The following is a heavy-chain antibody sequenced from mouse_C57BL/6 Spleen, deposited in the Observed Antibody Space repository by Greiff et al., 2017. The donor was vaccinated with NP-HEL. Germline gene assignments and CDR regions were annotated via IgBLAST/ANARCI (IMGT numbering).Heavy chain of an antibody. D-gene: IGHD2-1*01. CDR1: GFTFSDYG. CDR2: ISSGSSTI. Sequence: EVQRVESGGGLVKPGGSLKLSCAASGFTFSDYGMHWVRQAPEKGLEWVAYISSGSSTIYYADTVKGRFTISRDNAKNTLFLQMTSLRSEDTAMYYCANYYPSWFAYWGQGTLVTVSA. J-gene: IGHJ3*01. V-gene: IGHV5-17*01. CDR3: ANYYPSWFAY.